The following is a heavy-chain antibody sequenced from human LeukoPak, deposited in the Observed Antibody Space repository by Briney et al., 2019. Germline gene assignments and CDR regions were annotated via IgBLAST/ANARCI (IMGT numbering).Heavy chain of an antibody. D-gene: IGHD1-26*01. V-gene: IGHV3-23*01. CDR1: GFTFSNYA. J-gene: IGHJ6*03. Sequence: GGSLRLSCTTSGFTFSNYAMSWVRQAPGKGLEWVSALNNSGDSTYYADSVKGRFTISRDNSKNTLYLQMNSLRAEDTAVYYCARAVGAYYYYMDVWGKGTTVTVSS. CDR2: LNNSGDST. CDR3: ARAVGAYYYYMDV.